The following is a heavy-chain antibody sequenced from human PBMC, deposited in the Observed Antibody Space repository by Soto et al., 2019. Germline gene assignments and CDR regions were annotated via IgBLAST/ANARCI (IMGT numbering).Heavy chain of an antibody. CDR3: ARDRLGYYDFWSGYSAPNAFDI. Sequence: QVPLVQSGSEVKKPGSSVQVSCKASGGTFSSYAISWVRQAPGQGLEWMGGIIPIFGTANYAQKFQGRVTITADKSTSTAYMELSSLRSEDTAVYYCARDRLGYYDFWSGYSAPNAFDIWGQGTMVTVSS. CDR1: GGTFSSYA. D-gene: IGHD3-3*01. V-gene: IGHV1-69*06. CDR2: IIPIFGTA. J-gene: IGHJ3*02.